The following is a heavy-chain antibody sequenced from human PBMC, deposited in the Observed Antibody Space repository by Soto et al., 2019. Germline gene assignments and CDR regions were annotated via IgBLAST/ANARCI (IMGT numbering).Heavy chain of an antibody. CDR3: AKRGSGSYYDY. CDR1: GFTFSSDA. D-gene: IGHD3-10*01. CDR2: ISGSGGST. V-gene: IGHV3-23*01. J-gene: IGHJ4*02. Sequence: EVQLLESGGVLVQPGGSLRLSCAASGFTFSSDAMRWVRQAPGKGLEWVSAISGSGGSTYYAYSGKGRFTISRDNAKNTLYLQMNSLRDEDTAVYYCAKRGSGSYYDYWGQGTLVTVSS.